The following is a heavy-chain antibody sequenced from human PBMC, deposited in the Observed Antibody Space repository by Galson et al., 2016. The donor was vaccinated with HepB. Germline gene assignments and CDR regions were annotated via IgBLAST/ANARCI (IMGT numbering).Heavy chain of an antibody. CDR3: VREVAATFRFDF. CDR2: INTGDGTT. D-gene: IGHD1-26*01. CDR1: GYTFAKYT. J-gene: IGHJ4*02. Sequence: SVKVSCKASGYTFAKYTAQWLRQAPGQRLEWMGWINTGDGTTKYSQKFQGRVTFTRDTSASTAYMELSSLRSEDTAVYYCVREVAATFRFDFWGPGTLVTVSS. V-gene: IGHV1-3*04.